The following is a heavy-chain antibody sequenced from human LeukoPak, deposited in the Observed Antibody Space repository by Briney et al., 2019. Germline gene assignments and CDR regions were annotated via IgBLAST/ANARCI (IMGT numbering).Heavy chain of an antibody. CDR2: ISSSGSTI. J-gene: IGHJ6*03. Sequence: GGSLRLSCAASGCTFSDFYMSWLRQAPGKGLEWASYISSSGSTIYYADSVKGRFTISRDNAKNSLYLQMNSLRAEDTAVYYCARRDGSSSWDYYFYYYMDVWGKGTTVTVSS. V-gene: IGHV3-11*04. D-gene: IGHD6-13*01. CDR3: ARRDGSSSWDYYFYYYMDV. CDR1: GCTFSDFY.